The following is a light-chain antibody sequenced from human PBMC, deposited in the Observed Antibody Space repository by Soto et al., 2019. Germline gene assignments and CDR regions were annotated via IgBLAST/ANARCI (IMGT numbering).Light chain of an antibody. V-gene: IGLV1-44*01. CDR2: SNN. CDR1: NSNIGSNT. J-gene: IGLJ2*01. Sequence: QSVLTQPPSASGTPGQRVTISCSGSNSNIGSNTVNWYQQLPGTAPKLLNYSNNQRPSGVPDRFSGSKSGTSASLAISGLQSEDEADYYCAAWDDSLNGRVFGGGTKLTVL. CDR3: AAWDDSLNGRV.